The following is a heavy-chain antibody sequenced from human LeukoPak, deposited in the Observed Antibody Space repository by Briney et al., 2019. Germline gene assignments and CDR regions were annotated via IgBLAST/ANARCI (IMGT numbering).Heavy chain of an antibody. CDR1: GGSISSSGDY. CDR2: IYYSGST. J-gene: IGHJ4*02. D-gene: IGHD3-10*01. CDR3: ARQSSHDSGSYYNPFVY. V-gene: IGHV4-39*01. Sequence: PSETLSLTCTVSGGSISSSGDYWGWIRQPPGEGLEWIGSIYYSGSTYDNPSLRSRVTISVDTSKNQFSLKLSSLTAADTAVYYCARQSSHDSGSYYNPFVYWGQGTLVTVSS.